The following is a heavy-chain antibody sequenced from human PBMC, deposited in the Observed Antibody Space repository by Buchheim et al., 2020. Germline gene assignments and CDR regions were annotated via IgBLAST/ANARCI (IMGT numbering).Heavy chain of an antibody. D-gene: IGHD4-17*01. J-gene: IGHJ6*02. V-gene: IGHV4-4*02. CDR2: IYHSGST. Sequence: QVQLQESGPGLVKPSGTLSLTCAVSGGSISSSNWWSWVRQPPGKGLEWIVVIYHSGSTNYNPPLKSRVTISVDKSQNQFSLKLSSVTAADTAVYYCARYQGYGDYLPLGYYGMDVWGQGTT. CDR3: ARYQGYGDYLPLGYYGMDV. CDR1: GGSISSSNW.